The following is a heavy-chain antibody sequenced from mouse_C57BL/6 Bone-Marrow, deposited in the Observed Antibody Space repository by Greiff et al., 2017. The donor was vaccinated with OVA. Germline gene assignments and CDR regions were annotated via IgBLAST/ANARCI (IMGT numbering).Heavy chain of an antibody. Sequence: VKLQQSGAELARPGASVKLSCKASGYTFTSYGISWVKQRTGQGLEWIGEIYPRSGNTYYNEKFKGKATLTADKSSSTAYMELRSLTSEDSAVYFCARDYYGSREFAWFAYWGQGTLVTVSA. J-gene: IGHJ3*01. CDR1: GYTFTSYG. CDR2: IYPRSGNT. CDR3: ARDYYGSREFAWFAY. D-gene: IGHD1-1*01. V-gene: IGHV1-81*01.